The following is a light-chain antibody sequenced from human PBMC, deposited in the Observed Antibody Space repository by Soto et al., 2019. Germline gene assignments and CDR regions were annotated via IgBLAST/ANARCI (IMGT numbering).Light chain of an antibody. J-gene: IGKJ1*01. CDR2: GGS. Sequence: DIGLRQSQGTLSLLPGERATLSWLASQSVSSDHIARYQQKLVQAPRLLIYGGSSRAPGIPVRFSGSGSETDFTLSITRLEPEDFAVYYCQQYSSSRTFGQGTKV. CDR1: QSVSSDH. CDR3: QQYSSSRT. V-gene: IGKV3-20*01.